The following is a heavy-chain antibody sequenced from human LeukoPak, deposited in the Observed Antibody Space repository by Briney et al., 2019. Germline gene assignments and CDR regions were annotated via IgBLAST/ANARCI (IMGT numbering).Heavy chain of an antibody. D-gene: IGHD4-17*01. V-gene: IGHV3-66*02. J-gene: IGHJ6*02. Sequence: GGSLRLSCAASGFTVSSNYMSWVRQAPGKGLEWVSVIYSGGSTYYADSMKGRFTISRDNSKNTLYLQMNSLRAEDTAVYYCARDPTVPDYYYYGMDVWGQGTTVTVSS. CDR1: GFTVSSNY. CDR2: IYSGGST. CDR3: ARDPTVPDYYYYGMDV.